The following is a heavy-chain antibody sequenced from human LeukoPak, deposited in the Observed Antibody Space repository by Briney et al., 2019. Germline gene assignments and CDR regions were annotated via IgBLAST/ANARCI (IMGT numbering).Heavy chain of an antibody. D-gene: IGHD3-10*02. CDR1: GFTFSSNY. Sequence: GGSLRLSCAASGFTFSSNYMTWVRQAPGKGLEWVSVIHKNAITYYADTVKGRFTISRDNSKNMLYLQMDSLRAEDTAVYYCARSLRVRGVPDYMDVWGKGTTVIISS. CDR2: IHKNAIT. CDR3: ARSLRVRGVPDYMDV. V-gene: IGHV3-53*01. J-gene: IGHJ6*03.